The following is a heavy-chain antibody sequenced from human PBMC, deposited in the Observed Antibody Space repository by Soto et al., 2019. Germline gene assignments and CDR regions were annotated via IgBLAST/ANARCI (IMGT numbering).Heavy chain of an antibody. Sequence: HPGGSLRLSCAASGFTFSSYAMSWVRQAPGKGLEWVSAISGSGGSTYYADSVKGRFTISRDNSKNTLYLQMNSLRAEDTAVYYCAKDRGYYDSSGYYLEYYFDYWGQGTLVTVSS. V-gene: IGHV3-23*01. CDR2: ISGSGGST. J-gene: IGHJ4*02. CDR3: AKDRGYYDSSGYYLEYYFDY. D-gene: IGHD3-22*01. CDR1: GFTFSSYA.